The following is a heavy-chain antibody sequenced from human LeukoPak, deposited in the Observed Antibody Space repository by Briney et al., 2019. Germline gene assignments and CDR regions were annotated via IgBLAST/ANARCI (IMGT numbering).Heavy chain of an antibody. V-gene: IGHV1-69*04. CDR2: IIPILGIA. CDR1: GGTFSSYA. D-gene: IGHD3-22*01. CDR3: ARDNPAYYYDSSGYYYGNYYYGMDV. J-gene: IGHJ6*02. Sequence: ASVKVSCKASGGTFSSYAISWVRQAPGQGLEWMGRIIPILGIANYAQKFQGRVTITADKSTSTAYMELSSLRSEDTAVYYCARDNPAYYYDSSGYYYGNYYYGMDVWGQGTTVTVSS.